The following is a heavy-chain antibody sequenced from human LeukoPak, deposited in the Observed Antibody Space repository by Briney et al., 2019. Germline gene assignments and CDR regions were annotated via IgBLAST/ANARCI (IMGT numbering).Heavy chain of an antibody. CDR1: GGTFSSYA. V-gene: IGHV3-23*01. Sequence: SCKASGGTFSSYAISWVRQAPGKGLEWVSAISGSGGSTYYADSVKGRFTISRDNSKNTLYLQMNSLRAEDTAVYYCAKDRRYIVATIFDYWGQGTLVTVSS. J-gene: IGHJ4*02. D-gene: IGHD5-12*01. CDR3: AKDRRYIVATIFDY. CDR2: ISGSGGST.